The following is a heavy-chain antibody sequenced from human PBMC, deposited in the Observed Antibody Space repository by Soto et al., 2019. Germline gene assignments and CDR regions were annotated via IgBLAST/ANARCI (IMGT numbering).Heavy chain of an antibody. D-gene: IGHD3-3*01. Sequence: PGGSLRLSCAASVFTFSNAWMIWVRQAPGKGLEWVGRIKSKTDGGTTDYAAPVKGRFTISRDDSKNTLYLQMNSLKTEDTAVYYCTTDGNVLRFLEWLFPVYYYYYGMDVWGQGTTVTVSS. J-gene: IGHJ6*02. CDR3: TTDGNVLRFLEWLFPVYYYYYGMDV. CDR1: VFTFSNAW. CDR2: IKSKTDGGTT. V-gene: IGHV3-15*01.